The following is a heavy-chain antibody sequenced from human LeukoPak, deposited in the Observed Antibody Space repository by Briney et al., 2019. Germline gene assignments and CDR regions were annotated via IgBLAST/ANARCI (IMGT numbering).Heavy chain of an antibody. Sequence: ASVKVSCKVSGYTLTELSMHWVRQAPGQGLEWMGIINPSGGSTSYAQKFQGRVTMTRDTSTSTVYMELSSLRSEDTAVYYCARVDSGSYSHFDYWGQGTLVTVSS. J-gene: IGHJ4*02. D-gene: IGHD1-26*01. CDR3: ARVDSGSYSHFDY. CDR2: INPSGGST. CDR1: GYTLTELS. V-gene: IGHV1-46*01.